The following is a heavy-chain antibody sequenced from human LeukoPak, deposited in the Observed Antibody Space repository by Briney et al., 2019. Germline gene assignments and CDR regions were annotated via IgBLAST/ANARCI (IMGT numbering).Heavy chain of an antibody. D-gene: IGHD3-10*01. J-gene: IGHJ4*02. CDR2: IYPGDSDT. Sequence: GESLMISCKGSGYSFTSYWIGWVRQMPGKDLEWMGIIYPGDSDTRYSPSFQGQVTISADKSISTAYLQWSSLKASDTAMYYCARLGYYGSGNHKAPFDYWGQGTLVTVSS. V-gene: IGHV5-51*01. CDR1: GYSFTSYW. CDR3: ARLGYYGSGNHKAPFDY.